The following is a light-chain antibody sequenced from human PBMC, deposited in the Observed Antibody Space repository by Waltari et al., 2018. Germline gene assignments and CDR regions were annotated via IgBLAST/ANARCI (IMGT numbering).Light chain of an antibody. J-gene: IGLJ2*01. CDR2: DVI. Sequence: QSALTQPRSVSGSPGQSVTISCTGTSSDVGGYNYVSWYQQHPGKAPKLMIYDVIKRPSGVPDRFSGSKSGNTASRTISGLQAEDEADYYCCSYAGDYTLVFGGGTKLTVL. CDR1: SSDVGGYNY. CDR3: CSYAGDYTLV. V-gene: IGLV2-11*01.